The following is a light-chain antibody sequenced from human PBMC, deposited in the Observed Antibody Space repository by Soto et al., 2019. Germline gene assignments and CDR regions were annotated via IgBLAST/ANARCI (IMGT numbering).Light chain of an antibody. Sequence: EIVLTQSPGTLSLSPGERATLSCRASQSVSSSYLAWYQQKPGQAPRLLIYGASSRATGIPDRFSGSGSGTDSTLSISTVEPEDFAEYYCQQYGSSPWTFGQGTKVEIK. V-gene: IGKV3-20*01. CDR3: QQYGSSPWT. J-gene: IGKJ1*01. CDR2: GAS. CDR1: QSVSSSY.